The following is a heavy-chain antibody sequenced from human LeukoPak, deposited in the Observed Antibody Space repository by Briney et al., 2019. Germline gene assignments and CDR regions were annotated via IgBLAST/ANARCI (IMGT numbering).Heavy chain of an antibody. D-gene: IGHD3-22*01. V-gene: IGHV4-59*12. CDR2: IYYSGSA. CDR3: ARDVESAYYYDSSGYYGAFDI. CDR1: GGSITYYY. J-gene: IGHJ3*02. Sequence: PSETLSLTCTVSGGSITYYYWSWIRQPPGKGLEWIGYIYYSGSANYNPSLRSRVTISLDTSKNHFSLKLTSVTAADTAVYYCARDVESAYYYDSSGYYGAFDIWGQGTMVTVSS.